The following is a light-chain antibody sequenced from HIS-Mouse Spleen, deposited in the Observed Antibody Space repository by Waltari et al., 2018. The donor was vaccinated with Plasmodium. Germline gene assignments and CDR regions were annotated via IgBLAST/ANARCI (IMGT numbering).Light chain of an antibody. J-gene: IGLJ2*01. CDR2: EVS. CDR1: RSDVGRYNR. CDR3: SSYTSSSTYV. Sequence: QSALTQPPSVSGSPGQSVTISCTGTRSDVGRYNRVSWYQQPPGTAPKLMIYEVSNRPSGVPDRFSGSKSGNTASLTISGLQAEDEADYYCSSYTSSSTYVFGGGTKLTVL. V-gene: IGLV2-18*02.